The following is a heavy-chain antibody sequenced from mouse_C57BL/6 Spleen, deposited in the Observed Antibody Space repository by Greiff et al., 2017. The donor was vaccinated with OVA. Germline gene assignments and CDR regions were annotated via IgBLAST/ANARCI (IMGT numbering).Heavy chain of an antibody. Sequence: EVQRVESGPELVKPGASVKMSCKASGYTFTDYNMHWVKQSHGKSLEWIGYINPNNGGTSYNQKFKGKATLTVNKSSSTAYMELRSLTSEDSAVYYCARGGTPGDYWGQGTTLTVSS. J-gene: IGHJ2*01. V-gene: IGHV1-22*01. D-gene: IGHD3-3*01. CDR2: INPNNGGT. CDR3: ARGGTPGDY. CDR1: GYTFTDYN.